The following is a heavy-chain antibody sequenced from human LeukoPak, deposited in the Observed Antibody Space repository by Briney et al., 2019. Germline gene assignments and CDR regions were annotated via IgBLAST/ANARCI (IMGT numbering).Heavy chain of an antibody. Sequence: PSETLSLTCAVYGGSFSGFYWSWIRQPPGKGLEWIGEINHSGTTNYSPSLKSRVTISVDTSRNQFSLKLSSVTAADTAVYHCARGAEQLAHYGLDVWGQGTTVTVS. CDR1: GGSFSGFY. D-gene: IGHD6-6*01. J-gene: IGHJ6*02. V-gene: IGHV4-34*01. CDR3: ARGAEQLAHYGLDV. CDR2: INHSGTT.